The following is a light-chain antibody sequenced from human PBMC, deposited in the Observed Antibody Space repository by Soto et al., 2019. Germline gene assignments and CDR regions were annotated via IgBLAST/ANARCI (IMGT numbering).Light chain of an antibody. J-gene: IGKJ1*01. CDR2: GAS. CDR3: QQYGSSWT. Sequence: EIVLTQSPGTLSLSPGERATLSCRASQSVSSSYLVWYQQKPGQAPRLLIYGASNRATGIPDRFSGSGSGTDFTLTISRLEPEDFAGYYCQQYGSSWTFGQGTKVEIK. V-gene: IGKV3-20*01. CDR1: QSVSSSY.